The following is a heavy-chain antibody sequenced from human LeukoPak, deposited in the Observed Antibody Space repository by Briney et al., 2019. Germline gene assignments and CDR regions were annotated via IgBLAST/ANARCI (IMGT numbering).Heavy chain of an antibody. D-gene: IGHD3-10*01. CDR2: ISYDGSNK. CDR1: GFTFSSYA. CDR3: ARAGLGYYGSGSYYRGHDAFDI. J-gene: IGHJ3*02. V-gene: IGHV3-30-3*01. Sequence: PGRSLRLSCAASGFTFSSYAMHWVRQAPGKGLEWVAVISYDGSNKYYADSVKGRFTISRDNSKNTLYLQMNSLRAEDTAVYYCARAGLGYYGSGSYYRGHDAFDIWGQGTMVTVSS.